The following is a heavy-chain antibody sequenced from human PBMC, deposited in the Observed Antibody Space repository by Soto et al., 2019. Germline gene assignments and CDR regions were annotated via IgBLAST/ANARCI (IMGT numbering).Heavy chain of an antibody. D-gene: IGHD1-26*01. CDR3: AREERDGGSYYFAFDI. Sequence: QVQLVQSGAEVKKPGSSVKVSCKASGGTFSSYAISWVRQAPGLGLEWMGGIIPIFGTANYAQKFQGRVTITADESTSTAYMELSSLRSEDTAVYYCAREERDGGSYYFAFDIWGQGTMVTVSS. V-gene: IGHV1-69*01. CDR2: IIPIFGTA. J-gene: IGHJ3*02. CDR1: GGTFSSYA.